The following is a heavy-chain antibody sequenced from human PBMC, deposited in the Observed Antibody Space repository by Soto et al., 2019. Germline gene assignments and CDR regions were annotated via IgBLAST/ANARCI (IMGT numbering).Heavy chain of an antibody. V-gene: IGHV3-23*01. CDR1: DFSFTHHA. Sequence: PGGSLRLSCVAPDFSFTHHAMTWVRLPPGKGLQWVAALSHDGGNIYYRDSVRGRFTISRDNSKNTLYRQMHSLKAEDTAVYFCAKQMETWVDTAIDFWGQGTQVTAPQ. J-gene: IGHJ4*02. D-gene: IGHD1-1*01. CDR3: AKQMETWVDTAIDF. CDR2: LSHDGGNI.